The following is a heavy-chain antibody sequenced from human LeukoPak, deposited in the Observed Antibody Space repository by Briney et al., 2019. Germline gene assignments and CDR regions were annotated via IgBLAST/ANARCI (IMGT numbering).Heavy chain of an antibody. CDR1: GGSISSSSYY. CDR3: ARGGGYYGY. J-gene: IGHJ4*02. V-gene: IGHV4-39*07. CDR2: IYYSGST. Sequence: PSETLSLTCTVSGGSISSSSYYWGWIRQPPGKGLEWIGSIYYSGSTYYNPSLKSRVTISVDTSKNQFSLKLSSVTAADTAVYYCARGGGYYGYWGQGTLVTVSS. D-gene: IGHD1-26*01.